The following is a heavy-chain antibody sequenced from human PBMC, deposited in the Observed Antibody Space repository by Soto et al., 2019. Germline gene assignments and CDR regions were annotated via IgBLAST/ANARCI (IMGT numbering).Heavy chain of an antibody. CDR2: IYYSGST. V-gene: IGHV4-59*08. D-gene: IGHD3-9*01. CDR3: ASYDYDILTGGFDY. Sequence: SETLCLTCTVAGGSISSYCWSWIRPPPGKGLEWIGYIYYSGSTNYNPSLKSRVTISVDTSKNQFSLKLSSVTAADTAVYYCASYDYDILTGGFDYWGQGTLVTVSS. CDR1: GGSISSYC. J-gene: IGHJ4*02.